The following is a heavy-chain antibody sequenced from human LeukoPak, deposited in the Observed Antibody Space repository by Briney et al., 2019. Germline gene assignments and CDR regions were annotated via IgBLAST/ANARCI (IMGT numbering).Heavy chain of an antibody. CDR1: GGTFSSYA. D-gene: IGHD1-20*01. Sequence: GASVKVSCKASGGTFSSYAISWVRQAPGQGLEWMGGIIPIFGTANYAQKLQGRVTITADESTSTAYMELSSLRSEDTAVYYCARGSVTGTTIDYWGQGTLVTVSS. CDR2: IIPIFGTA. CDR3: ARGSVTGTTIDY. J-gene: IGHJ4*02. V-gene: IGHV1-69*13.